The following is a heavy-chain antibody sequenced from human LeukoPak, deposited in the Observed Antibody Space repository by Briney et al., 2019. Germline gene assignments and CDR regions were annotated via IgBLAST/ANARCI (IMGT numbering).Heavy chain of an antibody. Sequence: VASVKVSCKASGYTFTSYYMHWVRQAPGQGLEWMGIINPSGGSTSYAQKFQGRVTMTRDTSTSTVYMELSRLRSKDTAVYYCARTVTRITIFGAPNNWFDPWGQGTLVTVSS. V-gene: IGHV1-46*01. CDR3: ARTVTRITIFGAPNNWFDP. J-gene: IGHJ5*02. D-gene: IGHD3-3*01. CDR1: GYTFTSYY. CDR2: INPSGGST.